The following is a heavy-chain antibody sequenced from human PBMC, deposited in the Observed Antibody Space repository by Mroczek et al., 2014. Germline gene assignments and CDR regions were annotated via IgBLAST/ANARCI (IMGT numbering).Heavy chain of an antibody. J-gene: IGHJ4*02. V-gene: IGHV1-18*01. CDR3: ARALMGGSSAAGLTDY. Sequence: VQLVESGAEVKKPGASVKVSCKASGYTFTSYGISWVRQAPGQGLEWMGWISAYNGNTNYAQKLQGRVTMTTDTSTSTAYMELRSLRSDDTAVYYCARALMGGSSAAGLTDYWGQGTPGHPSPQ. CDR1: GYTFTSYG. CDR2: ISAYNGNT. D-gene: IGHD1-26*01.